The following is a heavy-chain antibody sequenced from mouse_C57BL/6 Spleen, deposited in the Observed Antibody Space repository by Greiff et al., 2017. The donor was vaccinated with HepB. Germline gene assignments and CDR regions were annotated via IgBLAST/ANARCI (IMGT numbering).Heavy chain of an antibody. J-gene: IGHJ1*03. V-gene: IGHV1-59*01. CDR2: IDPSDSYT. CDR3: ARLGYGSSYRYFDV. Sequence: VQLQQPGAELVRPGTSVKLSCKASGYTFTSYWMHWVKQRPGQGLEWIGVIDPSDSYTNYNQKFKGKATLTVDTSSSTAYMQLSSLTSEDSAVYYCARLGYGSSYRYFDVWGTGTTVTVSS. D-gene: IGHD1-1*01. CDR1: GYTFTSYW.